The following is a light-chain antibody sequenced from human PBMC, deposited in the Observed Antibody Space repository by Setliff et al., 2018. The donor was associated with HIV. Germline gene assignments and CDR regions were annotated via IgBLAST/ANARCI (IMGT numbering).Light chain of an antibody. Sequence: SPGQSVTISCTGSSSDVGGYNYVSWYQQHPGKAPKVMIYDVSKRPSGVPDRFSGSKSDDTASLTISGLQAEDEADYYCCSYADNFNYVFGGGTKVTVL. CDR2: DVS. CDR3: CSYADNFNYV. J-gene: IGLJ1*01. CDR1: SSDVGGYNY. V-gene: IGLV2-11*01.